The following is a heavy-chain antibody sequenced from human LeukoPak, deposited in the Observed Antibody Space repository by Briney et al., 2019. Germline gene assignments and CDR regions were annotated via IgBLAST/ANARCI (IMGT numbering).Heavy chain of an antibody. CDR2: ISGSGGST. CDR1: GFTFSSYA. J-gene: IGHJ4*02. D-gene: IGHD6-19*01. Sequence: GGSLRLSCAASGFTFSSYAMSWVRQAPGKGLEWVSAISGSGGSTYYADSVKGRFTTSRDNSKDTLYLQMNSLRAEDTAVYYCAKDTGIAVAGTVDYWGQGTLVTVSS. V-gene: IGHV3-23*01. CDR3: AKDTGIAVAGTVDY.